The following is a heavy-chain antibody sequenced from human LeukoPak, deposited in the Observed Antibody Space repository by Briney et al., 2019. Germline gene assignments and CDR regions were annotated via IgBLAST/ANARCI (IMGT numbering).Heavy chain of an antibody. CDR1: GFTFSSYA. V-gene: IGHV3-64D*06. CDR2: ISSNGGST. CDR3: VREGITMVRGVIVAAFDI. Sequence: GGSLRLSCSASGFTFSSYAMHWVRQAPGKGLEYVSAISSNGGSTYYADSVKGRFTISRDNSKNTLYLQMSSLRAEDTAVYYCVREGITMVRGVIVAAFDIWGQGTMVTVSS. D-gene: IGHD3-10*01. J-gene: IGHJ3*02.